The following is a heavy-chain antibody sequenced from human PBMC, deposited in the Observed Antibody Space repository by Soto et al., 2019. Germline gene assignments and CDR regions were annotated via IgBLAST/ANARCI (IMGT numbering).Heavy chain of an antibody. J-gene: IGHJ4*02. D-gene: IGHD5-12*01. CDR2: IWYDGSNK. CDR3: AGDSIIVEMATILDY. CDR1: GGTFRSYG. V-gene: IGHV3-33*01. Sequence: SCKASGGTFRSYGMHWVRQAPGKGLEWVAVIWYDGSNKYYADSVKGRFTISRDNSKNTLYLQMNSLRAEDTAVYYCAGDSIIVEMATILDYWGQGTLVTVSS.